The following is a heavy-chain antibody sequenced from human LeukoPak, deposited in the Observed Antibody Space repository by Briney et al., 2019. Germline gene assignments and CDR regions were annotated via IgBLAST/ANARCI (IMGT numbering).Heavy chain of an antibody. Sequence: SETLSLTCGVYGGSFSGYLWNWIRQPPGKGLEWLGEINHSGSANYHPSLKSRVTISVDTSKNQFSLKLSSVTAADTAVYYCARKRAVKYSSSWAAGWFDPWGQGTLVTVSS. CDR3: ARKRAVKYSSSWAAGWFDP. CDR1: GGSFSGYL. D-gene: IGHD6-13*01. CDR2: INHSGSA. V-gene: IGHV4-34*01. J-gene: IGHJ5*02.